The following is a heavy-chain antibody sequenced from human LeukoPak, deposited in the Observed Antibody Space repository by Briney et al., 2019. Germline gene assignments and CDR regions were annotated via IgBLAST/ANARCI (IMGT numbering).Heavy chain of an antibody. D-gene: IGHD6-19*01. CDR2: ISGGGGNT. J-gene: IGHJ4*02. CDR1: RFTFSSYA. Sequence: PGASLRLSCAASRFTFSSYAMSWVRQAPRKGLEWVSCISGGGGNTYYADSLKGRFTISRDNSQSTVFLQMKSLRAKDTDAYYCAKELISGGYPHNFDYGGQGTLVTVSS. V-gene: IGHV3-23*01. CDR3: AKELISGGYPHNFDY.